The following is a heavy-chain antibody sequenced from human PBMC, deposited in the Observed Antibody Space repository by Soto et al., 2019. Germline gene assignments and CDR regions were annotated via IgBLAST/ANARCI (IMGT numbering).Heavy chain of an antibody. Sequence: ASVKVSCKASGYTFTSYGISWVRQAPGQGLEWMGWISAYNGNTNYAQKLQGRVTMTTDTSTSTAYMELRSLRSDDTAVYYCASRYCSGGSCYIHAFDIWGQGTIVTVSS. CDR3: ASRYCSGGSCYIHAFDI. CDR2: ISAYNGNT. CDR1: GYTFTSYG. V-gene: IGHV1-18*01. D-gene: IGHD2-15*01. J-gene: IGHJ3*02.